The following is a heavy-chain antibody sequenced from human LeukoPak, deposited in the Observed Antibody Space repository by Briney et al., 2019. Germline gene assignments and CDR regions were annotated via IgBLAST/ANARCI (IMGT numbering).Heavy chain of an antibody. D-gene: IGHD2-2*02. V-gene: IGHV4-61*02. CDR2: IYTSGST. Sequence: SQTLSLTCTVSGGSLSSGRYYWSWIRQPAGKGLEWIGRIYTSGSTNYNPSLKGRVTQPLDTSKNQSSLKLRSVTAADTAVYYCRGYCSSTSCYTVDYWGQGTLVTVSS. CDR3: RGYCSSTSCYTVDY. CDR1: GGSLSSGRYY. J-gene: IGHJ4*02.